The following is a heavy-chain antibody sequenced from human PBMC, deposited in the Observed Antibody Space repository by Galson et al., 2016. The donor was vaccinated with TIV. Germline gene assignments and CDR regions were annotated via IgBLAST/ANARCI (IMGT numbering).Heavy chain of an antibody. CDR3: AKVGARGYGDYPYYLAY. CDR2: ISYDGSNK. Sequence: SLRLSCAASGFTFSIYAVHWVRQAPGKGLEWVGLISYDGSNKWYADSVKGRFTISRDNSKNTLYLQMNSLRVEDTAVYYCAKVGARGYGDYPYYLAYWGQGTLVTVSS. J-gene: IGHJ4*02. D-gene: IGHD4-17*01. CDR1: GFTFSIYA. V-gene: IGHV3-30*18.